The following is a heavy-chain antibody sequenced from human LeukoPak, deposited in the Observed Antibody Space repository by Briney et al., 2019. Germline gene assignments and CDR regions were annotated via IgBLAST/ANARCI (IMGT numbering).Heavy chain of an antibody. Sequence: TLSLTCAVSGGSISSGDYSWSWIRQPPGKALEWLARIDWDDDKYYSTSLKTRLTISKDTSKNQVVLTVTNMDPVDTATYYCARIWDSGFDFWGQGTLVTVSS. CDR2: IDWDDDK. CDR1: GGSISSGDYS. D-gene: IGHD3-10*01. V-gene: IGHV2-70*11. CDR3: ARIWDSGFDF. J-gene: IGHJ4*02.